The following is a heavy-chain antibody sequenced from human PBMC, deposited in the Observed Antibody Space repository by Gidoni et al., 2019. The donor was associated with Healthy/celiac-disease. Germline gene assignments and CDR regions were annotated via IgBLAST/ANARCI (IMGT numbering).Heavy chain of an antibody. V-gene: IGHV3-33*01. J-gene: IGHJ5*02. CDR1: GFTFSSYG. CDR2: IWYDGSNK. Sequence: QVQLVESGGGVVQPGRSLRLSCAASGFTFSSYGMHWVRQAPGKGLEWVAVIWYDGSNKYYADSVKGRFTISRDNSKNTLYLQMNSLRAEDTTVYYCARDGQGWFDPWGQGTLVTVSS. CDR3: ARDGQGWFDP.